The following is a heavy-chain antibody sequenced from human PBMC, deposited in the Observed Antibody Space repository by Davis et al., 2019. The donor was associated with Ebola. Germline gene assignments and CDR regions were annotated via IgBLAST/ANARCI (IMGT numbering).Heavy chain of an antibody. V-gene: IGHV3-13*01. CDR3: ARDFYVWGS. J-gene: IGHJ4*02. D-gene: IGHD3-16*01. CDR1: VITFSSYA. Sequence: GESLKISCTDSVITFSSYAMTWVRQAPGKGLEWVSAIGTAGDTYYPGSVKGRFTISRDNAKNSLYLQMNSLRAEDTAVYYCARDFYVWGSWGQGTLVTVSS. CDR2: IGTAGDT.